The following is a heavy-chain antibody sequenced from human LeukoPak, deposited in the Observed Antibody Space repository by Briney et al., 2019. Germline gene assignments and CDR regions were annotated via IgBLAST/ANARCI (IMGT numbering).Heavy chain of an antibody. Sequence: SETLSLTCTVSGGSISSSSYYWGRLRQPRGKGLEWIGSIYYSGSTYYTPSLKSRVTISVDTSKNQFSLKLSSVTAADTALYYCARLARGGDYEAWFDPWGQGTLVTVSS. J-gene: IGHJ5*02. CDR2: IYYSGST. D-gene: IGHD4-17*01. V-gene: IGHV4-39*01. CDR3: ARLARGGDYEAWFDP. CDR1: GGSISSSSYY.